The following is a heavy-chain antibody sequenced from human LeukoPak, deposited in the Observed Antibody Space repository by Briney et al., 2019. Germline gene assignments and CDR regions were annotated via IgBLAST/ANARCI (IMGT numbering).Heavy chain of an antibody. V-gene: IGHV3-23*01. Sequence: GGSLRLSCAASGFTFSSYAMSWVRQAPGKGLEGVSAISGSGGSTYYADSVKGRFTISRDNSKNTLYLQMNSLRAEDTAVYYCAKDRGLVGATGAFDIWGQGTMVTVSS. CDR1: GFTFSSYA. CDR2: ISGSGGST. D-gene: IGHD1-26*01. J-gene: IGHJ3*02. CDR3: AKDRGLVGATGAFDI.